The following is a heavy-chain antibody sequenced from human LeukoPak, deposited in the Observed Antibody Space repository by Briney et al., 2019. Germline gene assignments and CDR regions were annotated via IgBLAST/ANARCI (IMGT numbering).Heavy chain of an antibody. CDR1: GGTFSSYA. Sequence: SVKVSCKASGGTFSSYAISWVRQAPGQGLEWMGGIIPIFGTANYAQKFQGRVTITADESTSTAYMELSSLRSEDTAVYYCARGCKPFIAPFDYWGQGTLVTVSS. V-gene: IGHV1-69*13. CDR2: IIPIFGTA. J-gene: IGHJ4*02. D-gene: IGHD6-13*01. CDR3: ARGCKPFIAPFDY.